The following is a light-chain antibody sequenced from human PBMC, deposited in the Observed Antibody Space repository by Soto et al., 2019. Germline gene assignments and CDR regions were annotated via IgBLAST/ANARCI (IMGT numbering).Light chain of an antibody. Sequence: EIVMTQSPVTLSVSPGDRATLSCRASQSVNSNLAWYQQKPGQTPKLLIYVASTRATGIPARFSGSGSGTEFTLTIRSLQSEDFAVYYCQQYNVWPLTFGGGTKLEFK. CDR2: VAS. CDR3: QQYNVWPLT. V-gene: IGKV3-15*01. J-gene: IGKJ4*01. CDR1: QSVNSN.